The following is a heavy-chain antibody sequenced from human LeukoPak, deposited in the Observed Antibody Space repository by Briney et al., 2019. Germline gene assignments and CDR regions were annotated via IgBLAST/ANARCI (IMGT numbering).Heavy chain of an antibody. V-gene: IGHV4-39*07. CDR1: GGSISSSSYY. CDR2: IYYSGST. Sequence: PSETLSLTRTVSGGSISSSSYYWGWIRQPPGKGLEWIGSIYYSGSTYYNPSLKSRVTISVDTSKNQFSLKLSSVTAADTAVYYCARGRGGLITIFGVVRRDYYMDVWGKGTTVTVSS. CDR3: ARGRGGLITIFGVVRRDYYMDV. J-gene: IGHJ6*03. D-gene: IGHD3-3*01.